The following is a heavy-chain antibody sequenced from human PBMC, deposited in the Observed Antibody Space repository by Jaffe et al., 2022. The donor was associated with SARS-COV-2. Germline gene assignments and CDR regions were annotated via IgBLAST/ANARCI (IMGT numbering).Heavy chain of an antibody. V-gene: IGHV3-30*18. D-gene: IGHD1-26*01. Sequence: QVQLVESGGGVVQPGRSLRLSCAASGFTFSSYGMHWVRQAPGKGLEWVAVISYDGSNKYYADSVKGRFTISRDNSKNTLYLQMNSLRAEDTAVYYCAKAGGVGNHVYYYGMDVWGQGTTVTVSS. J-gene: IGHJ6*02. CDR2: ISYDGSNK. CDR1: GFTFSSYG. CDR3: AKAGGVGNHVYYYGMDV.